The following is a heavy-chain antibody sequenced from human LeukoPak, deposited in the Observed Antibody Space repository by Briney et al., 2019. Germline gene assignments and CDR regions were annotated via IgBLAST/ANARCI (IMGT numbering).Heavy chain of an antibody. J-gene: IGHJ4*02. CDR2: INSDVSST. D-gene: IGHD3-3*01. CDR3: ASGRWSDYFDY. V-gene: IGHV3-74*01. CDR1: GFTFSRYW. Sequence: QSGGSLRLSCAASGFTFSRYWMHWVRQAPGKGLVWVSQINSDVSSTHYADSVKGRFTISRDNAKNTRYLQMKSLGAEDTADYYCASGRWSDYFDYWGQGTLVTVSS.